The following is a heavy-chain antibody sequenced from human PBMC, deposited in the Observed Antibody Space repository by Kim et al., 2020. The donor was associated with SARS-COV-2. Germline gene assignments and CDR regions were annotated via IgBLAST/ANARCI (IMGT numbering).Heavy chain of an antibody. V-gene: IGHV3-30*04. CDR1: GFTFSSYA. D-gene: IGHD3-3*01. CDR2: ISYDGSNK. CDR3: ARCFWKFGVGDYYGMDV. J-gene: IGHJ6*02. Sequence: GGSLRLSCAASGFTFSSYAMHWVRQAPGKGLEWVAVISYDGSNKYYADSVKGRFTISRDNSKNTLYLQMNSLRAEDTAVYYCARCFWKFGVGDYYGMDVWGQGTTVTVSS.